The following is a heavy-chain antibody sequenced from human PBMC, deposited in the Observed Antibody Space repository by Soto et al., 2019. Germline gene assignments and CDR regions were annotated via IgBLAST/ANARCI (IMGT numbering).Heavy chain of an antibody. CDR3: ATLADGYCSGGSCYGFYYYGMDV. CDR2: ISGSGGST. Sequence: EVQLLESGGGLVQPGGSLRLSCAASGFTFSSYAMSWVRQAPGKGLEWVSAISGSGGSTYYADSVKGRFTISRAKSMNTLYLQMNSRRAEDTAVYYCATLADGYCSGGSCYGFYYYGMDVWGQGTTVTVSS. CDR1: GFTFSSYA. D-gene: IGHD2-15*01. J-gene: IGHJ6*02. V-gene: IGHV3-23*01.